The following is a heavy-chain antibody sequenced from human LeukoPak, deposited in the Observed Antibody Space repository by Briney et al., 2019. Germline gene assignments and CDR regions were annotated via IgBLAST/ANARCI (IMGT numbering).Heavy chain of an antibody. Sequence: PGGSLRLSCAASGFTFSSYGMHWVRQAPGKGLEWVAVISYDGSNKYYADSVKGRFTISRDNSKNTLYLQMNSLRAEDTAVYYCAKDATQHSIAVAGYWGQGTLVTVSS. CDR3: AKDATQHSIAVAGY. D-gene: IGHD6-19*01. V-gene: IGHV3-30*18. CDR2: ISYDGSNK. CDR1: GFTFSSYG. J-gene: IGHJ4*02.